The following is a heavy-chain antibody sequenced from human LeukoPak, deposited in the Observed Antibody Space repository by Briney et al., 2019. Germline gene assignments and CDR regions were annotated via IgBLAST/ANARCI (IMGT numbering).Heavy chain of an antibody. D-gene: IGHD2-8*01. CDR2: IYYSGSI. V-gene: IGHV4-39*01. J-gene: IGHJ5*02. CDR1: GGSISSSSYY. Sequence: SETLSLTCTVSGGSISSSSYYWGWIRQPPGKGLEWIGSIYYSGSIYYNPSLKSRVTISVDTSKNQFSLKLSSVTAADTAVYYCASYGGYCTNGVCFKYNWFDPWGQGTLVTVSS. CDR3: ASYGGYCTNGVCFKYNWFDP.